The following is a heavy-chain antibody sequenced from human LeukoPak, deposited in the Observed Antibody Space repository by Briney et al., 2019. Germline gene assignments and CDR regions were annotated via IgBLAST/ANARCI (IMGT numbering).Heavy chain of an antibody. J-gene: IGHJ4*02. CDR2: ISYDGSNK. Sequence: GGSVRLSCAASGFTFSSYAMHWVRQAPGRGLEWVAVISYDGSNKYYADSVKGRFTISRDNSKNTLYLQMNSLRAEDTAVYYCARDTRYCSSTSCYFDYWGQGTLVTVSS. CDR1: GFTFSSYA. V-gene: IGHV3-30-3*01. CDR3: ARDTRYCSSTSCYFDY. D-gene: IGHD2-2*01.